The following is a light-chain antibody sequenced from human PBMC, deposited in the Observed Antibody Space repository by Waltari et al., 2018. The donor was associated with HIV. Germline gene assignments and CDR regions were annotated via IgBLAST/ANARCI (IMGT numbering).Light chain of an antibody. CDR2: DAS. CDR3: QQRSNWPPALT. J-gene: IGKJ4*01. CDR1: QSVSSY. Sequence: EIVLTQSPATLSLPAGERATLFCRASQSVSSYLAWYQQKPGQAPRLLIYDASNRATGIPARFSGSGSGTDFTLTISSLEPEDFAVYYCQQRSNWPPALTFGGGTKVEIK. V-gene: IGKV3-11*01.